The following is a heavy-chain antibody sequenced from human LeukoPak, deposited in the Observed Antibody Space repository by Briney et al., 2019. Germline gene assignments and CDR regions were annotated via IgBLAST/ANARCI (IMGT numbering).Heavy chain of an antibody. CDR1: GFPFSSYA. CDR2: ISYDGSNK. Sequence: PGGSLRLSCAASGFPFSSYAMHWVRQAPGKGLEWVAVISYDGSNKYYADSVKGRFTISIDNSKNTLYLQMNSLRAEDTAVYYCARTYGSGGSYGMDVWGQGTTVTVSS. V-gene: IGHV3-30-3*01. CDR3: ARTYGSGGSYGMDV. J-gene: IGHJ6*02. D-gene: IGHD3-10*01.